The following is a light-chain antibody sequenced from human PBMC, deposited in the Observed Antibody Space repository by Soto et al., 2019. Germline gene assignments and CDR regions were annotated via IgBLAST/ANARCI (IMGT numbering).Light chain of an antibody. CDR1: SSNIGAGYD. CDR3: QSYDSSLRGV. Sequence: QSVLTQPPSVSGAPGQRVTISCTGSSSNIGAGYDVHWYQQLPGTAPKLLFYGNSNRPSGVPDRFSGSKSGTSASLAITGLQAEDEADYYCQSYDSSLRGVFGGGTKLTVL. CDR2: GNS. V-gene: IGLV1-40*01. J-gene: IGLJ2*01.